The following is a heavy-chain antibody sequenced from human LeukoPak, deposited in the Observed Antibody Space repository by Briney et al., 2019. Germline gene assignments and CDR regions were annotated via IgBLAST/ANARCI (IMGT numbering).Heavy chain of an antibody. J-gene: IGHJ4*02. CDR2: TYYRSKWYN. CDR1: GDSVSSNSAS. Sequence: PSQTLPHLCAISGDSVSSNSASWGWIRQSPSRGLEWLGRTYYRSKWYNDYAVSVKSRITINSDTSKNQVSLQLNSVTPEDTAVYYCSRELAWGPADYGGQGALVTVSS. V-gene: IGHV6-1*01. CDR3: SRELAWGPADY. D-gene: IGHD3-16*01.